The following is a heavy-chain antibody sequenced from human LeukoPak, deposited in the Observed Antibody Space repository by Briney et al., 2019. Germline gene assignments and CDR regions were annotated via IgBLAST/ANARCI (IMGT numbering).Heavy chain of an antibody. V-gene: IGHV3-53*01. Sequence: GGSLRLSCAASGFTVSSNYMSWVRQAPGKGLEWVSVIYSGGSTCYADSVKGRFTISRDNSKNTLFLQMNSLRAEDTAVYYCAKDTYSSSPYYFDYWGQGTLVTVSS. CDR3: AKDTYSSSPYYFDY. D-gene: IGHD6-6*01. CDR2: IYSGGST. CDR1: GFTVSSNY. J-gene: IGHJ4*02.